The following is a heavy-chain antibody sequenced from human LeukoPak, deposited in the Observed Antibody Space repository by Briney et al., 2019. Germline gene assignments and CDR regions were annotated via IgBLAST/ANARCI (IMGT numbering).Heavy chain of an antibody. J-gene: IGHJ4*02. CDR1: GITFSSYG. CDR2: ISSSSSYI. D-gene: IGHD1-26*01. Sequence: GGTLRLSCAASGITFSSYGMSWVRQAPGKGLEWVSCISSSSSYIYYADSVKGRFTISRDNAKNSLYLQMNSLRAEDTAVYYCARDRRFRGSGSWDFDYWGQGTLVTVSS. V-gene: IGHV3-21*01. CDR3: ARDRRFRGSGSWDFDY.